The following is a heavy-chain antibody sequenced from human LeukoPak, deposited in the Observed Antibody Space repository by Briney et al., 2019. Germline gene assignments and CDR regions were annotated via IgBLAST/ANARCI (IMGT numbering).Heavy chain of an antibody. CDR2: IYHSGST. CDR1: GHSISSGYF. Sequence: PSETLSLTCTVSGHSISSGYFWGWIRQPPGKGLEWLGSIYHSGSTDYNPSLKSRVTISVDTSKNQFSLKLSSVTAADTAVYYCARGYSGSYSKPPDAFDIWGQGTMVTVSS. J-gene: IGHJ3*02. CDR3: ARGYSGSYSKPPDAFDI. D-gene: IGHD1-26*01. V-gene: IGHV4-38-2*02.